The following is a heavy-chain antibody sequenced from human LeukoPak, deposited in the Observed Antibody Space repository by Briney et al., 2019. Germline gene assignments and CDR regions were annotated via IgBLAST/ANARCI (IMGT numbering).Heavy chain of an antibody. CDR3: AADLSLTGWNFDY. CDR1: GYNFDGYD. CDR2: IVVGSGNT. J-gene: IGHJ4*02. V-gene: IGHV1-58*02. Sequence: SVKVSCKTSGYNFDGYDINWVRQARGQRLEWIGWIVVGSGNTNYAQKFQERVTITRDMSTSTAYMELSSLRSEDTAVYYCAADLSLTGWNFDYWGQGTLVTVSS. D-gene: IGHD7-27*01.